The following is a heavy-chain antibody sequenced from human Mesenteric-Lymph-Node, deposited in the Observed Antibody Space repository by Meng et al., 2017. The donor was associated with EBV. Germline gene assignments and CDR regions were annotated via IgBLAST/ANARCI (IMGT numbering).Heavy chain of an antibody. Sequence: QVHIAQGGAGLLKPSETLSLTCGVYGGSFSGYYWSWIRQPPGKGLEWIGEVNHSGVASYNPSLRSRVTISLDTSKNQFSLKLNSVTAADTAVYYCARGAIFGIVITYFDYWSQGTLVTVSS. D-gene: IGHD3-3*02. CDR1: GGSFSGYY. J-gene: IGHJ4*02. CDR2: VNHSGVA. V-gene: IGHV4-34*01. CDR3: ARGAIFGIVITYFDY.